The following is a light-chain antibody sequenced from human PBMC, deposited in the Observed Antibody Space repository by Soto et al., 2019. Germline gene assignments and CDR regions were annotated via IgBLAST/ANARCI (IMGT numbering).Light chain of an antibody. V-gene: IGKV1-5*01. J-gene: IGKJ1*01. CDR2: DAS. CDR3: QQYNSYWT. Sequence: DIQMTQCRSTLSASVGDTVTVTCRASQSVSGWLAWYQQKPGKAPKLLIYDASSLESGVPSRFSGSGSGTEFTLTISSLQPDDFATYYCQQYNSYWTFGQGTKVDI. CDR1: QSVSGW.